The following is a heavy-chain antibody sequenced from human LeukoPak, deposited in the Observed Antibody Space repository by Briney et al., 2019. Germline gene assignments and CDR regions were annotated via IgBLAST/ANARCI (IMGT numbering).Heavy chain of an antibody. J-gene: IGHJ4*02. CDR3: ARSYDYVWGSYRYTHFDY. CDR1: VVSISRSNSY. D-gene: IGHD3-16*02. V-gene: IGHV4-39*07. CDR2: IYYSGNT. Sequence: SETLSLTCTLSVVSISRSNSYWGWIRQPPGKGMEWIGSIYYSGNTYYNASLKSRVTISIDTSKTQFSLKLSSVTAADTAVYYCARSYDYVWGSYRYTHFDYWGQGTLVTVSS.